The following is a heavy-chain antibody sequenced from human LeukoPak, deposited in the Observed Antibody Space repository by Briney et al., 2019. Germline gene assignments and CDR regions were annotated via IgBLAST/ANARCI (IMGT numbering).Heavy chain of an antibody. CDR3: ARGEMAPIDY. J-gene: IGHJ4*02. V-gene: IGHV1-18*01. Sequence: GASVKVSCKASGYTFTSYDINWVRQATGQGLEWMGWISAYNGNTNYAQKLQGRVTMITDTSTGTAHMELRSLRSDDTAVYYCARGEMAPIDYWGQGTLVTVSS. CDR2: ISAYNGNT. CDR1: GYTFTSYD. D-gene: IGHD5-24*01.